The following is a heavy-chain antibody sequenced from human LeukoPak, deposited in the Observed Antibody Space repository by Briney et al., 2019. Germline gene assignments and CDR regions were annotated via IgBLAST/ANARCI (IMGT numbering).Heavy chain of an antibody. Sequence: ASVKVSCKASGYTFTSYYMHWVRQAPGQGLEWMGIINPSGGSTCYAQKFQGRVTMTRDTSTSTVYMELSSLRSEDTAVYYCARVGGYFDWLGDFDYWGQGTLVTVSS. J-gene: IGHJ4*02. CDR3: ARVGGYFDWLGDFDY. CDR1: GYTFTSYY. V-gene: IGHV1-46*01. D-gene: IGHD3-9*01. CDR2: INPSGGST.